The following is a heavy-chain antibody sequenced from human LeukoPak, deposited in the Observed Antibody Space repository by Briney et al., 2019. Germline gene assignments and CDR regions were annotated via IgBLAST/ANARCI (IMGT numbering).Heavy chain of an antibody. CDR3: ARGRDGYMG. J-gene: IGHJ4*02. CDR1: GGSFSGYY. CDR2: INHSGST. D-gene: IGHD5-24*01. V-gene: IGHV4-34*01. Sequence: SETLSLTCGVYGGSFSGYYWNWIRQSPGKGLEWIGEINHSGSTNYNPSLKSRVTMSVDMSKNQFSLKLTSVTSADTAVYYCARGRDGYMGWGQGTLVTVSS.